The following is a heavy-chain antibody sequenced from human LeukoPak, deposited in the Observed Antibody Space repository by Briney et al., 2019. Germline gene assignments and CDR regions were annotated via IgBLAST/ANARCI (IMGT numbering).Heavy chain of an antibody. CDR1: GFTFSSYE. Sequence: PGGSLRLSCAASGFTFSSYEMNWVRHAPGKWLEWVSYISSSGSTIYYADSVKGRFTISRDNAKNSLSLQMNSLRAEDTAVYYCARESRSSGWDYLDYWGQGTPVTVSS. D-gene: IGHD6-19*01. CDR3: ARESRSSGWDYLDY. J-gene: IGHJ4*02. CDR2: ISSSGSTI. V-gene: IGHV3-48*03.